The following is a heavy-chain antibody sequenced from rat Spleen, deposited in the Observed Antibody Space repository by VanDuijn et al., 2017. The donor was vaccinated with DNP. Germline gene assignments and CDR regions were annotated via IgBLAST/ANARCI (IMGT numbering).Heavy chain of an antibody. Sequence: EVQLVESGGGLVQPGRSMTVSCAASGFTFSDYNMAWVRQAPKKGLEWVANVIYDGSRTYYRDSVKGRFTISRDNVKSILYLQMDSLRSEDTATYYCATTFPYKDYFDYWGQGVMVTVSS. CDR1: GFTFSDYN. CDR2: VIYDGSRT. V-gene: IGHV5-7*01. CDR3: ATTFPYKDYFDY. J-gene: IGHJ2*01. D-gene: IGHD1-1*01.